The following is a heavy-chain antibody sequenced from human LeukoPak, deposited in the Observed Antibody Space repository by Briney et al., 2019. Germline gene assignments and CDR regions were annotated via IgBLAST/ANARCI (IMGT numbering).Heavy chain of an antibody. CDR2: LNEDGSKR. J-gene: IGHJ4*02. CDR3: ARAVTSMDGY. D-gene: IGHD5-18*01. CDR1: GFAFSSYW. V-gene: IGHV3-7*03. Sequence: PGGSLRLSCAASGFAFSSYWVTWVRQAPGKGLEWVASLNEDGSKRSYVGSVKGRFTISRDNAQKSLYLQMNSLTAEDTAVYYCARAVTSMDGYWGQGTLVTVSS.